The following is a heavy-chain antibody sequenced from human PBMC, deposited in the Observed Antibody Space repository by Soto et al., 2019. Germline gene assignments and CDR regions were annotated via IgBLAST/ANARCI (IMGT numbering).Heavy chain of an antibody. CDR1: GYTFTSYG. V-gene: IGHV1-18*01. D-gene: IGHD2-2*01. CDR2: ISAYNGNT. J-gene: IGHJ6*02. Sequence: QVQLVQSGAEVKKPGASVKVSCKASGYTFTSYGISWVRQAPGQGLEWMGWISAYNGNTNYAQKLQGRVTMTTDTSTSTGYMEVGSLETDDTAVYFCARDVADYCRNTRCYPVCYYYGKGGRGQGAPVTL. CDR3: ARDVADYCRNTRCYPVCYYYGKGG.